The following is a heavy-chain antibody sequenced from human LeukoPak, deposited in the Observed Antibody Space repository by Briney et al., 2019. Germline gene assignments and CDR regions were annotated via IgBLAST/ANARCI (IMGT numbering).Heavy chain of an antibody. CDR3: AKAGDYYDSSGLDY. CDR2: ISYDGSNK. Sequence: GGSLRLSCAASGFTFSSYGMHWVRQAPGKGLEWVAVISYDGSNKYYADSVKGRFTISRDNSKNTLYLQMNSLRAEDTAVYYCAKAGDYYDSSGLDYWGQGTLVTVSS. J-gene: IGHJ4*02. V-gene: IGHV3-30*18. D-gene: IGHD3-22*01. CDR1: GFTFSSYG.